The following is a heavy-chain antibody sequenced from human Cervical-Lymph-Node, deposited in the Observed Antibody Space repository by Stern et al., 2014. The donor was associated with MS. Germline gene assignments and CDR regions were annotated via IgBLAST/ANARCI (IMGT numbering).Heavy chain of an antibody. CDR3: AKGGGYYGSGTQFDY. CDR1: GFTFSSYA. J-gene: IGHJ4*02. D-gene: IGHD3-10*01. Sequence: EVQLVESGGGFVQPGGSLRLSCAASGFTFSSYAMSWVRPAPGKGLEWVSVISGSGGSTYYADSVKGRFTISRDNSKNTLYLQMNSLRAEDTAVYYCAKGGGYYGSGTQFDYWGQGTLVTVSS. V-gene: IGHV3-23*04. CDR2: ISGSGGST.